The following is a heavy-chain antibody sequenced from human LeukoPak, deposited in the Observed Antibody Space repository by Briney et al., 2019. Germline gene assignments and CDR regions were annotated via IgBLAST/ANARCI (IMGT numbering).Heavy chain of an antibody. CDR1: GGSISSGGYY. Sequence: SSETLSLTCTVSGGSISSGGYYWSWIRQHPGKGLEWIGYIYYSGSTYYNPSLKSRVTISVDTSKNQFSLKLSSVTAADTAVYYCAREIGSWYYFDYWGQGTLVTVSS. CDR2: IYYSGST. V-gene: IGHV4-31*03. CDR3: AREIGSWYYFDY. D-gene: IGHD6-13*01. J-gene: IGHJ4*02.